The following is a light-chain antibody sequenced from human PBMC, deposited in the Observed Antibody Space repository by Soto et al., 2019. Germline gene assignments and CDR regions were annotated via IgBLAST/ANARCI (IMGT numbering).Light chain of an antibody. CDR1: QSVSSN. Sequence: EIVMTQSPATLSVSPGERATLSCRASQSVSSNLAWYQQKPGQAPRLLIYGASTRATGIPARFSGSGSGTEFTLTISSLQSEDFAVYYCQQYNTCPRPFGQGPK. CDR3: QQYNTCPRP. J-gene: IGKJ1*01. CDR2: GAS. V-gene: IGKV3-15*01.